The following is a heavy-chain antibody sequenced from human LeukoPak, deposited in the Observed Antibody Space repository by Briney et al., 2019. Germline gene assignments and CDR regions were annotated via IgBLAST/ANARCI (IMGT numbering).Heavy chain of an antibody. J-gene: IGHJ3*02. V-gene: IGHV3-74*01. CDR1: GFTFSSYS. CDR2: INSDGSTT. D-gene: IGHD3-10*01. Sequence: GGSLRLSCGASGFTFSSYSLNWVRQAPGKGLVWVSRINSDGSTTSYADSVKGRFTISRDNAKNTLYLQMNSLRAEDTAVYYCARDHGVRGLISHDAFDIWGQGTMVTVSS. CDR3: ARDHGVRGLISHDAFDI.